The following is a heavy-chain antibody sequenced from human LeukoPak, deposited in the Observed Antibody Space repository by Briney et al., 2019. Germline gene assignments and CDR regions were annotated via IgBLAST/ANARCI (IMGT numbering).Heavy chain of an antibody. J-gene: IGHJ4*02. V-gene: IGHV1-18*01. Sequence: ASVKVSCKASGYTFTSYGISWVRQAPGQGLEWMRWISAYNGNTNYAQKLQGRVTMTTDTSTSTAYMELRSLRSDDTAVYYCARVPSRYYDILTGYYQVNYFDYWGQGTLVTVSS. D-gene: IGHD3-9*01. CDR2: ISAYNGNT. CDR3: ARVPSRYYDILTGYYQVNYFDY. CDR1: GYTFTSYG.